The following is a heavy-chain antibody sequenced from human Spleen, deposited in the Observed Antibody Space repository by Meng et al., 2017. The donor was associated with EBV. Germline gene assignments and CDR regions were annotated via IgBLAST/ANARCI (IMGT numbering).Heavy chain of an antibody. Sequence: HVQLVQSGADMRKSXSSVNVSXTASGGTFSSFSISWVRQAPGQGLEWMGGIIPMFGTTNYAQKFQGRVSITADKSTSTAYMELSSLRSDDTAVYYCARINGAGYYFFFDSWGHGTLVTVAS. J-gene: IGHJ4*01. CDR3: ARINGAGYYFFFDS. V-gene: IGHV1-69*06. CDR2: IIPMFGTT. CDR1: GGTFSSFS. D-gene: IGHD3-3*01.